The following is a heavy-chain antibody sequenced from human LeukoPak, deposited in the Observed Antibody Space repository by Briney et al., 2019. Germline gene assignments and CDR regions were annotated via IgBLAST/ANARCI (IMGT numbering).Heavy chain of an antibody. CDR2: IYHSGST. CDR3: ARATVVVSAFDI. D-gene: IGHD2-15*01. J-gene: IGHJ3*02. V-gene: IGHV4-30-2*01. CDR1: GGSNSSGGYS. Sequence: SQTLSLTCAVSGGSNSSGGYSWSWIRQPPGKGLEWIGYIYHSGSTYYNPSLKSRVTISVDRSKNQFSLKLSSVTAADTAVYYCARATVVVSAFDIWGQGTMVTVSS.